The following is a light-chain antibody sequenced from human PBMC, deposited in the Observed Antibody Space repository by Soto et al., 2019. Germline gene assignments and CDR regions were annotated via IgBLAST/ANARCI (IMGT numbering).Light chain of an antibody. J-gene: IGLJ1*01. Sequence: QSVLTQPASVSGSPGQSITISCTGTSSDVGGYNYVSWYQQHPGKAPKLMIYEVSNRPSGVPDRFSASKSGTSASLAITGLQAEDEADYYCQSYDSSLSGYVFGTGTKLTVL. CDR1: SSDVGGYNY. CDR3: QSYDSSLSGYV. CDR2: EVS. V-gene: IGLV2-14*01.